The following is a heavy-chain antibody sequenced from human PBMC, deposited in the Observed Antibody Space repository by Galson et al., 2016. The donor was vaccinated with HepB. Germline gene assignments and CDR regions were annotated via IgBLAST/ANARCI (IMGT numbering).Heavy chain of an antibody. CDR2: ISSSGSTL. J-gene: IGHJ6*02. V-gene: IGHV3-11*01. CDR3: ARGGFDMAGYYYYGMDV. D-gene: IGHD5-12*01. Sequence: SLRLSCAASGFTFSDYYMSWIRQAPGKGLEWVSYISSSGSTLYFADSVKGRFTISRDNAKNSLYLHMNSLRAEDTAMYYCARGGFDMAGYYYYGMDVWGQGTTVTVSS. CDR1: GFTFSDYY.